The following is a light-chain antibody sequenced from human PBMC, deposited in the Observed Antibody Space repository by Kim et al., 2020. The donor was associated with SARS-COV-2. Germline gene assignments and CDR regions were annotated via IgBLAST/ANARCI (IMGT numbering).Light chain of an antibody. CDR3: GTWDNSRSAVV. CDR1: SSAIGNNY. CDR2: DND. J-gene: IGLJ2*01. V-gene: IGLV1-51*01. Sequence: QSVLTQPPSVSAAAGQKVTISCSGSSSAIGNNYIAWYQQFPRTAPKLLIYDNDERPSGIPDRFSGSKSGTSATLGITGLQTGDEADYYCGTWDNSRSAVVFGGGTQLTVL.